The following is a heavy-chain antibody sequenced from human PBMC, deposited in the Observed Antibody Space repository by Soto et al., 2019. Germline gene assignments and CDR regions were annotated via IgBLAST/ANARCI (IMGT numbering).Heavy chain of an antibody. V-gene: IGHV1-69*01. CDR1: GGPFSTYA. CDR2: IVPMFQTP. D-gene: IGHD3-16*01. CDR3: AVGEATAPDHAETFQYSSLIDV. J-gene: IGHJ6*04. Sequence: QVQLVQSGAEVKKPGSSVKVSCKASGGPFSTYAFSWVRQAPEHGLEWMGGIVPMFQTPNYAQKHQGRDTITADEATSTADMELGSLRSEDTAVYYCAVGEATAPDHAETFQYSSLIDVWGEGTTVTVSS.